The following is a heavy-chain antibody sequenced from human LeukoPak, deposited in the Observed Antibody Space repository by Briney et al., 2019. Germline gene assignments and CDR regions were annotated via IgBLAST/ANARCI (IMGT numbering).Heavy chain of an antibody. J-gene: IGHJ3*02. Sequence: GGSLRLSCAASGFILSGSGIHWVRQASGKGLEWDGRIRSNYNNYATSYAASVKGRFTVSRDDSKNTAYLTMNSLETEDTAIYYCTRLDEAADGFVRGAVTRAYDIWGQGTMVTVSS. V-gene: IGHV3-73*01. D-gene: IGHD3-10*01. CDR1: GFILSGSG. CDR2: IRSNYNNYAT. CDR3: TRLDEAADGFVRGAVTRAYDI.